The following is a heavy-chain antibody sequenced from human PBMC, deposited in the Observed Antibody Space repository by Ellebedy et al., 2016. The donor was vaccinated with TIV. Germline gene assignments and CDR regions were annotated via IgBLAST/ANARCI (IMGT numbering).Heavy chain of an antibody. J-gene: IGHJ4*02. Sequence: GGSLRLSXAASGFSFTLYAMTWVRQAPGKGLEGLEWVSGISGSGDNTDYADSVKGRFTISRDNFNNMLYLQLNSLRAEDTAVYYCVKEVPVYDSSGYYAPLWGQGTLVTVSS. V-gene: IGHV3-23*01. CDR2: ISGSGDNT. CDR3: VKEVPVYDSSGYYAPL. D-gene: IGHD3-22*01. CDR1: GFSFTLYA.